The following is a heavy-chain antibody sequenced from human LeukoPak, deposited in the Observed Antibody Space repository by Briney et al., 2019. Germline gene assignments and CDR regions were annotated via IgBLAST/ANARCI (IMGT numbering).Heavy chain of an antibody. CDR1: GFTFSNYG. J-gene: IGHJ5*02. D-gene: IGHD3-3*01. CDR2: IRYDGSNK. CDR3: ARGGSEYAFWSVQRSNWFDP. Sequence: GGSLRLSCAASGFTFSNYGMHWVRQAPGKGLEWVAFIRYDGSNKYYADSVKGRFTISRDSSKNTLYLQMNSLRAEDTAVYYCARGGSEYAFWSVQRSNWFDPWGQGTLITVSS. V-gene: IGHV3-30*02.